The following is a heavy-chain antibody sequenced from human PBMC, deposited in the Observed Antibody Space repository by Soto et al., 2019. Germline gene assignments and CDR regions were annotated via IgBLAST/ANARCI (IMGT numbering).Heavy chain of an antibody. CDR3: GRNAIFVRGVPDEY. CDR1: GLTFSGSW. V-gene: IGHV3-74*03. Sequence: HGGSMKIGCAASGLTFSGSWVHWVRQAPGKGLEWVSRIKSDGSGTTYADSVKGRFSISRDNAKNTVYLQMDSLRVEDTAVYYCGRNAIFVRGVPDEYWGQGTPVSGSS. J-gene: IGHJ4*02. D-gene: IGHD3-10*02. CDR2: IKSDGSGT.